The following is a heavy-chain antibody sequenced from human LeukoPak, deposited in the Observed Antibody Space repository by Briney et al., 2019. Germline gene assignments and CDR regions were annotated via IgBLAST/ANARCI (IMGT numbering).Heavy chain of an antibody. V-gene: IGHV3-74*01. CDR3: TRDQSTISTATYALDV. J-gene: IGHJ6*02. Sequence: GGSLRLSCAASGFTFSSYWMHWVRQVPGKGPVWVSRIQSDGSTARYADSVQGRFTISRDSAKNTLYLQMNSLKAEDTAVYYCTRDQSTISTATYALDVWGQGTAVIVAS. CDR1: GFTFSSYW. CDR2: IQSDGSTA. D-gene: IGHD2-15*01.